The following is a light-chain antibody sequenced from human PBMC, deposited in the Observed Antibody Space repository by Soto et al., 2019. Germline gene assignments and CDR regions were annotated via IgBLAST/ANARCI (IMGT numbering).Light chain of an antibody. Sequence: IQLTQSPSTLSASVGDRVSITCRASQGISRWLAWYQHKPGKAPNLLIYKASVLESGVPSRFSGSGSGTESALTHTSLQPDEFATHYCRQYDSYSRTFGQGNEVEI. V-gene: IGKV1-5*03. J-gene: IGKJ1*01. CDR1: QGISRW. CDR3: RQYDSYSRT. CDR2: KAS.